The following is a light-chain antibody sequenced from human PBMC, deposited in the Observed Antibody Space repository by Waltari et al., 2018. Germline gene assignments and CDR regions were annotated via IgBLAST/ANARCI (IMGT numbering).Light chain of an antibody. J-gene: IGLJ2*01. CDR3: HSRDASGVGGS. Sequence: SSELTQDPAVPVAMGQTVRITCQGVSLRSYYASWYQQRPGRAPRLAMYDQNNRPSGVPDRFSGSSSHNTASLTITGAQAEDEASYYCHSRDASGVGGSFGGGTKLTVL. CDR1: SLRSYY. V-gene: IGLV3-19*01. CDR2: DQN.